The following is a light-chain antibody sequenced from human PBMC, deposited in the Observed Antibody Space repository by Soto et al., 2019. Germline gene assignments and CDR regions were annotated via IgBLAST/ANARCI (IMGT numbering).Light chain of an antibody. V-gene: IGKV3-11*01. CDR3: QQRSDWRIT. Sequence: EIELTQSPATLSLSPGERATRSCRASQSVSSSLAWYQQRHGQAPRLLISDTSHRPPGIPARFSGSGSATDFTLTISSLEPEDFAVYYCQQRSDWRITFGQGTRLEI. CDR2: DTS. J-gene: IGKJ5*01. CDR1: QSVSSS.